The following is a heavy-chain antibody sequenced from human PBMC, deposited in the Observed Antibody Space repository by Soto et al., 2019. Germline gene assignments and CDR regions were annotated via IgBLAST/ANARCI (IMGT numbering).Heavy chain of an antibody. V-gene: IGHV1-18*04. D-gene: IGHD3-3*01. CDR1: GYSFTSYG. Sequence: AAVKVSCKASGYSFTSYGLSWLRQAPGQGLEWMGWISAYNGNTKYAHKLQGRVTMTADTATSTAYLELRSLRSDSTAVYFCARHAQTIIGLPNSSLYYVLYIW. CDR2: ISAYNGNT. J-gene: IGHJ6*01. CDR3: ARHAQTIIGLPNSSLYYVLYI.